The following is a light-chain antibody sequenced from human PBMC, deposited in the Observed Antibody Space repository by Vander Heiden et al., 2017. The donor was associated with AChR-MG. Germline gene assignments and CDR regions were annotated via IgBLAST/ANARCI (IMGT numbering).Light chain of an antibody. V-gene: IGKV3-20*01. CDR3: QQYGSSPRT. Sequence: EIVLTQSPGTLSLSPGERATLSCRASQSISSNYLAWYQQKPGQAPRLLIYGASSRANGIPDRFSGSGSGTDFTLTISRLEPEDFAVYYCQQYGSSPRTFGGGTKVEIK. CDR1: QSISSNY. J-gene: IGKJ4*01. CDR2: GAS.